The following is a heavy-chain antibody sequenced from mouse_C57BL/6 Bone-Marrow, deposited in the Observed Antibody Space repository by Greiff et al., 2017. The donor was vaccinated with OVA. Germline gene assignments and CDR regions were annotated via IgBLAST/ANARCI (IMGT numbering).Heavy chain of an antibody. V-gene: IGHV1-26*01. J-gene: IGHJ2*01. CDR1: GYTFTDYY. D-gene: IGHD2-4*01. Sequence: VQLQQSGPELVKPGASVKISCKASGYTFTDYYMNWVKQSHGKSLEWIGDINPNNGGTSYNQKFKGKATLTVDKSSSTAYMELRSLTSEDSAVYYCARCDYDVEFDYWGQGTTLTVSS. CDR3: ARCDYDVEFDY. CDR2: INPNNGGT.